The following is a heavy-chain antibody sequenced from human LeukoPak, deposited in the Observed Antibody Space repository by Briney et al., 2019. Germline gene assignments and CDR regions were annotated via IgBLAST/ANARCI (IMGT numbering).Heavy chain of an antibody. J-gene: IGHJ2*01. V-gene: IGHV4-4*02. Sequence: GTLSLTCAVSGDSITNRNWWNWFRQPPGKGLEWIGKISHSGSTNYNPSLKSRVTISVDKSKNEFSLNLSSVTAADTAVYYCARDSPAYCSGGNCYNWYFDLWGRGTLVSVSS. CDR2: ISHSGST. CDR1: GDSITNRNW. D-gene: IGHD2-15*01. CDR3: ARDSPAYCSGGNCYNWYFDL.